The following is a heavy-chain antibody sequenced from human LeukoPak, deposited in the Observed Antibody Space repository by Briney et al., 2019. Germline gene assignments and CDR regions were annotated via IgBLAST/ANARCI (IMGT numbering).Heavy chain of an antibody. CDR3: ARAVAGTPIDY. D-gene: IGHD6-19*01. CDR2: ISNSGTTI. J-gene: IGHJ4*02. V-gene: IGHV3-48*03. Sequence: GGSLRLSCAASGFTFSNYEMDWVRQAPGKGLEWVSYISNSGTTIYYTDSVKGRFTISRDNAQNSLYLQMNSLRAEDTAVYYCARAVAGTPIDYWGQGTLVTVSS. CDR1: GFTFSNYE.